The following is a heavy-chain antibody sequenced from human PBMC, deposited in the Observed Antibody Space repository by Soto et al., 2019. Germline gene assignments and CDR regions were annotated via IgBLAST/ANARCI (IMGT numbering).Heavy chain of an antibody. CDR3: AREGYVSNWFDP. CDR1: GGSMSRYY. J-gene: IGHJ5*02. CDR2: IYSSGSA. D-gene: IGHD3-16*01. V-gene: IGHV4-4*07. Sequence: SETLSLTCSVSGGSMSRYYWSWIRKPAGKGLEWIGRIYSSGSANYNPSLKSRVSMSVDTSNNQFSLMLTSVTAADTAIYFCAREGYVSNWFDPRGQGALVTVSS.